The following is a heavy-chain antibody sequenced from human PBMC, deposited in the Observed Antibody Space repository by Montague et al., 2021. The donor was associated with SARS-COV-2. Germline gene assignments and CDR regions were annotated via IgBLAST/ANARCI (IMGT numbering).Heavy chain of an antibody. CDR1: GSTFSSYA. J-gene: IGHJ6*02. D-gene: IGHD5-12*01. CDR2: ISYDGSNK. V-gene: IGHV3-30*04. Sequence: SLRLSCAASGSTFSSYAMHWVRQAPGKGLEWVAVISYDGSNKYYADSVKGRFTISRDNSKNTLYLQMNSLRAEDTAVYYCARPVRHSGYDFFYYYYGMDVWGQGTTVTVSS. CDR3: ARPVRHSGYDFFYYYYGMDV.